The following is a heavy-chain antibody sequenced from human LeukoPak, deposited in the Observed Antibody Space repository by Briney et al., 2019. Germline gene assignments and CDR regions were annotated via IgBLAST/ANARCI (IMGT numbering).Heavy chain of an antibody. CDR1: GFPFSSYA. D-gene: IGHD5-12*01. Sequence: GGSLRLSCAASGFPFSSYAMSWVRQAPGKGLEWVSGISGNDGGTFYADSVKGRFTISRDNSKNTLYLQMHSLRAEETGIYFCAKSTPSGLGVVGHWGQGTLVTVSP. J-gene: IGHJ4*02. V-gene: IGHV3-23*01. CDR2: ISGNDGGT. CDR3: AKSTPSGLGVVGH.